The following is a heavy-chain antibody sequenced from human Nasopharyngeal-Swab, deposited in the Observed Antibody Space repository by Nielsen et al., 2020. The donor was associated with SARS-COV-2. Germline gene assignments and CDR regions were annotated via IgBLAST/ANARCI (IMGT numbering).Heavy chain of an antibody. CDR3: AKKLENILRYFDWLLDAFDI. CDR2: IAYDGRTK. J-gene: IGHJ3*02. CDR1: GLPFSAYG. Sequence: GESLKISCAAAGLPFSAYGMHWVRQAPGRGPEWLTFIAYDGRTKYSADSVRGRFTVSRDNSKSTLHLQMSSLRAEDTAVYYCAKKLENILRYFDWLLDAFDIWGQGTMVTVSS. V-gene: IGHV3-30*02. D-gene: IGHD3-9*01.